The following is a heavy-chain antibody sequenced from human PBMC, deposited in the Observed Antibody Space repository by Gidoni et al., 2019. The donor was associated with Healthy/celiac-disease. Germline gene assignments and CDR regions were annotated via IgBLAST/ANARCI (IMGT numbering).Heavy chain of an antibody. Sequence: QVQLVQSGAEVKKPRASVKVSCKASLYTFTSHYMHWVRQAPGQGLEWMGIINPSGGSTSYAQKFQGRVTMTRDTSTSTVYMELSSLRSEDTAVYYCARDHYRTGYYYYGMDVWGQGTTVTVSS. D-gene: IGHD1-26*01. V-gene: IGHV1-46*01. CDR3: ARDHYRTGYYYYGMDV. J-gene: IGHJ6*02. CDR2: INPSGGST. CDR1: LYTFTSHY.